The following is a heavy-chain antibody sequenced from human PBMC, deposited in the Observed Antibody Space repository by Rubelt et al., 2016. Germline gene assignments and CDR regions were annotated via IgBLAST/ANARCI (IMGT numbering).Heavy chain of an antibody. D-gene: IGHD1-26*01. V-gene: IGHV1-18*01. CDR2: ISAYNGNT. CDR3: ARAGGSYGVDDAFDI. Sequence: EWMGWISAYNGNTNYAQKLQGRVTMTTDTSTSTAYMELRSLRSDDTAVYYCARAGGSYGVDDAFDIWGQGTMVTVSS. J-gene: IGHJ3*02.